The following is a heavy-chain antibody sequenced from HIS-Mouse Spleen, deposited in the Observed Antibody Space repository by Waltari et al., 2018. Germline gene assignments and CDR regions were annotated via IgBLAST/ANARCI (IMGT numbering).Heavy chain of an antibody. CDR2: IYYSGGT. CDR1: GGSISSSSYY. V-gene: IGHV4-39*07. Sequence: QLQRQESGPGLVKPSETLSLPCTVSGGSISSSSYYWGWIRQPPGKGLEWIGSIYYSGGTYYNPSLKSRVTISVDTSKNQFSLKLSSVTAADTAVYYCAREIPYSSSWYDWYFDLWGRGTLVTVSS. CDR3: AREIPYSSSWYDWYFDL. J-gene: IGHJ2*01. D-gene: IGHD6-13*01.